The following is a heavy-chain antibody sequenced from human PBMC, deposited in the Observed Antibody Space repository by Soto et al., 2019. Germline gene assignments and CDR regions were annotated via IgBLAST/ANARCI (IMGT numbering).Heavy chain of an antibody. V-gene: IGHV1-58*01. CDR3: AADGYCSGGSCYEYDYGMDV. J-gene: IGHJ6*02. D-gene: IGHD2-15*01. Sequence: SVKVSCKASGFTFTISAVQCVRQSLLQRLDWIGWIVVGSGNTNYAQKFQERVTITRDMSTSTAYMELSSLRSEDTAVYYCAADGYCSGGSCYEYDYGMDVWGQGTTVTVSS. CDR1: GFTFTISA. CDR2: IVVGSGNT.